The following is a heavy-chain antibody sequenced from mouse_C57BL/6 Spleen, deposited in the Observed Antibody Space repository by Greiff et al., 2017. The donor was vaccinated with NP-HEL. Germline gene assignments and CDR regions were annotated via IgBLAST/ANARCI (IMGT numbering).Heavy chain of an antibody. CDR2: IYPGSGNT. D-gene: IGHD1-1*01. Sequence: QVQLQQSGAELVRPGASVKLSCKASGYTFTDYYINWVKQRPGQGLEWIARIYPGSGNTYYNEKFKGKATLTAEKSSSTAYMQLSSLTSEESAVYFGAKGGSSYEKDFDYWGQGTTLTVSS. V-gene: IGHV1-76*01. CDR1: GYTFTDYY. J-gene: IGHJ2*01. CDR3: AKGGSSYEKDFDY.